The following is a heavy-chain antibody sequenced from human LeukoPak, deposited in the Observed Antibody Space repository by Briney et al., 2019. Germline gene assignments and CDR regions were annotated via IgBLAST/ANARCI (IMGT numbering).Heavy chain of an antibody. Sequence: PSQTLSLTCTVSGGSISSGGYYWSWIRQHPGKGLEWIGYIYYSGSTYYNPSLKSRVTISVDTSKNQFSLKLSSVTAADTAVYYCARGKRYCNSTSCYKGGLFDYWGQGTLVTVSS. V-gene: IGHV4-31*03. D-gene: IGHD2-2*02. CDR2: IYYSGST. J-gene: IGHJ4*02. CDR1: GGSISSGGYY. CDR3: ARGKRYCNSTSCYKGGLFDY.